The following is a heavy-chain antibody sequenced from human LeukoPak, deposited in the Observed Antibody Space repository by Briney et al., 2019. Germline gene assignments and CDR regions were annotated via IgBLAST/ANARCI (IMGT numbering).Heavy chain of an antibody. D-gene: IGHD4-23*01. V-gene: IGHV1-2*02. Sequence: ASVKVSCKASGYTFTGYYMHWVRQAPGQGLEWMGWINPNSGGTNYAQKFQGRVTMTRDTSISTAYMELSRLRSDDTAVYYCARCGGNLPYYYYYMDVWGKGTTVTVSS. J-gene: IGHJ6*03. CDR3: ARCGGNLPYYYYYMDV. CDR2: INPNSGGT. CDR1: GYTFTGYY.